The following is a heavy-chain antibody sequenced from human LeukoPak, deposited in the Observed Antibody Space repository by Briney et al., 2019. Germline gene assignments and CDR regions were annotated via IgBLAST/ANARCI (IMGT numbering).Heavy chain of an antibody. Sequence: GGSLRLSCAASGLTFSSYGIHWVRQAPGKGLEWVAGIWYDGSNKYYADSVKGRFTISRDNSKNTLYLQMNSLRADETAVYYCAKALYSSGWDDAFDIWGQGTMVTVSS. V-gene: IGHV3-33*06. D-gene: IGHD6-19*01. CDR2: IWYDGSNK. CDR1: GLTFSSYG. CDR3: AKALYSSGWDDAFDI. J-gene: IGHJ3*02.